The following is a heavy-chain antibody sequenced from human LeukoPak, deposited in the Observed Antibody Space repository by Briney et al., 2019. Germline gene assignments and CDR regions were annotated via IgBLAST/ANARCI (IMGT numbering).Heavy chain of an antibody. J-gene: IGHJ4*02. V-gene: IGHV3-30*18. Sequence: PGGFLRLSCAASGFTFSSYGMHWVRQAPGKGLEWVAVISYDGSNKYYADSVKGRFTISRDNSKNTLYLLMNSLRAEDTAVYYCAKLKYDPFDYWAQGTLVTVSS. CDR3: AKLKYDPFDY. CDR1: GFTFSSYG. D-gene: IGHD1-1*01. CDR2: ISYDGSNK.